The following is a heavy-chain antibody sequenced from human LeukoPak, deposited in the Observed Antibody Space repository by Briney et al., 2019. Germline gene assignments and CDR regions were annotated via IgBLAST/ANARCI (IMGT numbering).Heavy chain of an antibody. J-gene: IGHJ4*02. CDR3: ARGSRYYDSSGYYYLPPRATRFDY. CDR1: GGSISSGGYY. CDR2: INHSEST. D-gene: IGHD3-22*01. Sequence: SQTLSLTCAVSGGSISSGGYYWSWIRQPPGKGLEWIGEINHSESTNYNPSLKSRVTISVDTSKNQFSLKLSSVTAADTAVYYCARGSRYYDSSGYYYLPPRATRFDYWGQGTLVTVSS. V-gene: IGHV4-30-2*01.